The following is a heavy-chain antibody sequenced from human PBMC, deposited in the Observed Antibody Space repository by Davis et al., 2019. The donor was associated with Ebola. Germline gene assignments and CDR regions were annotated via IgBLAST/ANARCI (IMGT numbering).Heavy chain of an antibody. J-gene: IGHJ4*02. CDR1: GGSMSNYY. D-gene: IGHD1-7*01. V-gene: IGHV4-59*08. CDR2: IYYSGNT. Sequence: MPSETLSLTCTVPGGSMSNYYWSWIRQSPGKGLEWIGYIYYSGNTNYNPSFKSRATISVDTSKNQFPLKLRSVTAADTAVYYCARRLELHQGVWDYYLDYWGQGILVTVSS. CDR3: ARRLELHQGVWDYYLDY.